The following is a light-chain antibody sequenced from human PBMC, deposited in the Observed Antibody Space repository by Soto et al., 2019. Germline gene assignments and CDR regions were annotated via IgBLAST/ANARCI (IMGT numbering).Light chain of an antibody. J-gene: IGLJ2*01. CDR1: SSNIGAGYD. CDR2: GNT. Sequence: QSVLTQPPSVSGAPGQRVTISCTGSSSNIGAGYDVHWYQQLPGTAPKLLIYGNTNRPSRVPDRFSGSKSGTSASLAITGLQAEDEADYYCQSYDSSGFVVFGGGTKVTVL. V-gene: IGLV1-40*01. CDR3: QSYDSSGFVV.